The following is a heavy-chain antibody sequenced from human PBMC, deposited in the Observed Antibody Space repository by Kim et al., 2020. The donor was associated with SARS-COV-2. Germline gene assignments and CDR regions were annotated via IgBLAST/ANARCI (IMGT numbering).Heavy chain of an antibody. V-gene: IGHV3-11*05. CDR1: GFSFSDYY. Sequence: GGSLRLSCVASGFSFSDYYMNWIRQAPGKGLEWVSYISGSSSYTNYADSVKGRFTISRDNAKNSLYLQMNSLRAEDTAVYYCAKGTYDFWSAYHKDYFDYGGQGTLVTVSS. D-gene: IGHD3-3*01. CDR2: ISGSSSYT. J-gene: IGHJ4*02. CDR3: AKGTYDFWSAYHKDYFDY.